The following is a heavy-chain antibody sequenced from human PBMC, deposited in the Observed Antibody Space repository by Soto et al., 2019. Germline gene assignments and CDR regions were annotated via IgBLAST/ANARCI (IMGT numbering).Heavy chain of an antibody. Sequence: QLQLQESGPGLVRPSWTLSLTCTVSGGSISSSSDYWGWLSKHPGKGLEWIGSIHSSGSTYYNPNLKSRVTISVGTSKHQFSLKLSSVTAADTTVYFCASRDSNSGPKRALDYWGQGTLVTVSS. CDR1: GGSISSSSDY. CDR3: ASRDSNSGPKRALDY. V-gene: IGHV4-39*01. CDR2: IHSSGST. D-gene: IGHD2-21*01. J-gene: IGHJ4*02.